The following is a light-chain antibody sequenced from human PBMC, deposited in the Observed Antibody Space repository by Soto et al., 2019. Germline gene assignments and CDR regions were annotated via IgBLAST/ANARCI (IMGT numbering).Light chain of an antibody. J-gene: IGKJ4*01. CDR2: AAS. CDR1: QSNSSY. CDR3: QQSYSNPPA. Sequence: DIQMTQSPSSLSASVGDRVTITCRASQSNSSYLNWYQQKPGKAPNLLIYAASSLQSGVPSRFSGSGSRTDFTLTISSQQPEDFATYYCQQSYSNPPAFGGGTKVEIK. V-gene: IGKV1-39*01.